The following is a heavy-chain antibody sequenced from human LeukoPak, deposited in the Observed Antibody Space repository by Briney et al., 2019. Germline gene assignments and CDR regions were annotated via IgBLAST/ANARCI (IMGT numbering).Heavy chain of an antibody. CDR3: AKDDAWLRFGE. Sequence: GGSLRLSCAASGFTFSNHGMNWVRQAPGKGLEWVSGISPSGDIRYYADSVKGRFTICRDNSKNTLYLEVISLTAEDTAVYYCAKDDAWLRFGEWSQGTLVTVSS. CDR1: GFTFSNHG. J-gene: IGHJ4*02. V-gene: IGHV3-23*01. CDR2: ISPSGDIR. D-gene: IGHD3-10*01.